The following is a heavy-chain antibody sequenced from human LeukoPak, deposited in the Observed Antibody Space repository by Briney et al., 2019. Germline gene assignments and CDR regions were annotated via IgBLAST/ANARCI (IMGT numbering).Heavy chain of an antibody. V-gene: IGHV4-59*01. CDR2: IYYSGST. D-gene: IGHD3-3*01. CDR3: ARAPGILRFGDYYYYGMDA. Sequence: PSETLSLTCTVSGGSISSYYWSWVRQPPGKVLEWVGYIYYSGSTSYNPSLKSRVPISVDTSNNPFSLKPSSVTAADTAVYYCARAPGILRFGDYYYYGMDAWGQGTTVTVSS. CDR1: GGSISSYY. J-gene: IGHJ6*02.